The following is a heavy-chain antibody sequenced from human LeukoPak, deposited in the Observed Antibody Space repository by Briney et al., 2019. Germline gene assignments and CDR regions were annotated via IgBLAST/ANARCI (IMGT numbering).Heavy chain of an antibody. D-gene: IGHD6-19*01. CDR3: ARNSHGYSSGWLQFNFDY. J-gene: IGHJ4*02. Sequence: ASVKVSCKASGYTFTSYGITWVRQAPGQGLEWMGWINTYNGNTNYAQKLQGRVTMTTDTSTSTAYMELRSLRSDDTAVYYCARNSHGYSSGWLQFNFDYWGQGTLVTVSS. V-gene: IGHV1-18*01. CDR1: GYTFTSYG. CDR2: INTYNGNT.